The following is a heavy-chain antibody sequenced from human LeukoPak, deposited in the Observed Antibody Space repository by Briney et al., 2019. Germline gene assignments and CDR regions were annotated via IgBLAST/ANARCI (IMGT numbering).Heavy chain of an antibody. Sequence: SETLSLTCAVYGGSFSGYYWSWIRQPPGKGLEWIGEINHPGSTNYSPSLKSRVTISVDTSKNQFSLKLSSVTAADTAVYYCVRLPPYSKGRAYWAEGPLVPVSS. J-gene: IGHJ4*02. V-gene: IGHV4-34*01. D-gene: IGHD4-11*01. CDR3: VRLPPYSKGRAY. CDR1: GGSFSGYY. CDR2: INHPGST.